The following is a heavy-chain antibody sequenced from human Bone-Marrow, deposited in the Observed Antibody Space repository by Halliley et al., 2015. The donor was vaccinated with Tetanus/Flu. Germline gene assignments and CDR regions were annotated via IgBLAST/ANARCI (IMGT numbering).Heavy chain of an antibody. J-gene: IGHJ4*02. Sequence: LEWLAIIYWNDDKAYSPSLRSRPTVSKDASKNQVVLTMTNMDPLDAGTYYCARGQYSYGLDYWGQGTLVSVSS. CDR2: IYWNDDK. CDR3: ARGQYSYGLDY. D-gene: IGHD3-16*01. V-gene: IGHV2-5*01.